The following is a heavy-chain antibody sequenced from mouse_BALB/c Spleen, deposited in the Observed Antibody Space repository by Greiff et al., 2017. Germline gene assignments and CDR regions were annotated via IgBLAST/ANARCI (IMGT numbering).Heavy chain of an antibody. V-gene: IGHV14-3*02. CDR1: GFNIKDTY. CDR2: IDPANGNT. J-gene: IGHJ4*01. Sequence: VQLQQSGAELVKPGASVKLSCTASGFNIKDTYMHWVKQRPEQGLEWIGRIDPANGNTKYDPKFQGKATITADTSSNTAYLQLSSLTSEDTAVYYCAYYGSSYDYYAMDYWGQGTSVTVSS. CDR3: AYYGSSYDYYAMDY. D-gene: IGHD1-1*01.